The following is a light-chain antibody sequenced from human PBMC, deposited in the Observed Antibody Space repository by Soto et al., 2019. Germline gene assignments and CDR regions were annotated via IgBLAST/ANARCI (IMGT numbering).Light chain of an antibody. J-gene: IGKJ2*01. Sequence: DIVMTQSPDSLAVSLGERATINCKSSQSVLYSSNNKNYLAWYQQKPGQPPKLLIYWASTRESGVPDRFSGSGSGTDFTLTVSSLQAEDAAVYSCQQSYSSPPTFGPGTKLEIK. CDR2: WAS. CDR3: QQSYSSPPT. CDR1: QSVLYSSNNKNY. V-gene: IGKV4-1*01.